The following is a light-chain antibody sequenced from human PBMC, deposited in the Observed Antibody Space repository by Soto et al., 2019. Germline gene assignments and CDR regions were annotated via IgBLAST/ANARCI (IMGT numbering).Light chain of an antibody. CDR1: QSISTW. J-gene: IGKJ4*01. CDR3: QQYNTYPLT. Sequence: DIQMTQSPSTLSASVGDRVTITCRASQSISTWLAWYQQKAGKAPKLLIYKASSLEGGVPSRFSGSGSGTEFNITISSLQPDDFATYYCQQYNTYPLTFGGGTKVDMK. V-gene: IGKV1-5*03. CDR2: KAS.